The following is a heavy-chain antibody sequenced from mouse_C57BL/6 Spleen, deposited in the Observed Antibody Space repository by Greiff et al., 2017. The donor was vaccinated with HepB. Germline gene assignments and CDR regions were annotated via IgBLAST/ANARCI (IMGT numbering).Heavy chain of an antibody. V-gene: IGHV5-16*01. CDR1: GFTFSDYY. CDR2: INYDGSST. Sequence: EVKLMESEGGLVQPGSSMKLSCTASGFTFSDYYMAWVRQVPEKGLEWVANINYDGSSTYYLDSLKSRFIISRDNAKNILYLQMSSLKSEDTATYYCARDRGITRDWYFDVWGTGTTVTVSS. J-gene: IGHJ1*03. CDR3: ARDRGITRDWYFDV. D-gene: IGHD1-1*01.